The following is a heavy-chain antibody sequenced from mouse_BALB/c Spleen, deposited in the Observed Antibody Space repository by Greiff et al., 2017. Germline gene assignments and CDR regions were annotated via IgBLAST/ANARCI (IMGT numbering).Heavy chain of an antibody. J-gene: IGHJ2*01. Sequence: DVQLQESGPGLVKPSQSLSLTCSVTGYSITSGYYWNWIRQFPGNKLEWMGYISYDGSNNYNPSLKNRISITRDTSKNQFFLKLNSVTTEDTATYYCAKGVYYGSSYALYFDYWGQGTTLTVSS. CDR1: GYSITSGYY. D-gene: IGHD1-1*01. CDR3: AKGVYYGSSYALYFDY. V-gene: IGHV3-6*02. CDR2: ISYDGSN.